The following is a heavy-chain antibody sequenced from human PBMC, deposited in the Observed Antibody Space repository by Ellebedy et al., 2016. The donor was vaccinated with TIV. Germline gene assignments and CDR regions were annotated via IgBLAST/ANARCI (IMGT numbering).Heavy chain of an antibody. V-gene: IGHV1-69*13. CDR1: GGTFSSYA. Sequence: SVKVSXXASGGTFSSYAISWVRQAPGQGLEWMGGIIPIFGTANYAQKFQGRVTITADESTSTAYMELSSLRSEDTAVYYCARARDYYYYMDVWGKGTTVTVSS. CDR3: ARARDYYYYMDV. CDR2: IIPIFGTA. J-gene: IGHJ6*03.